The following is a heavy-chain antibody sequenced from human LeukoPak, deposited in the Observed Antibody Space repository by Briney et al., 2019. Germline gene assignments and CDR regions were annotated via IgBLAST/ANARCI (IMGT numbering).Heavy chain of an antibody. CDR1: GFTFSSYA. Sequence: PGGSLRLSCAASGFTFSSYAMSWVRQAPGKGLEWVSAISGSGGSTYYADSVKGRFTISRGNSKNTLYLQMNSLRAEDTAVYYCAKDSSGWFGEFDYWGQGTLVTASS. V-gene: IGHV3-23*01. D-gene: IGHD3-10*01. J-gene: IGHJ4*02. CDR2: ISGSGGST. CDR3: AKDSSGWFGEFDY.